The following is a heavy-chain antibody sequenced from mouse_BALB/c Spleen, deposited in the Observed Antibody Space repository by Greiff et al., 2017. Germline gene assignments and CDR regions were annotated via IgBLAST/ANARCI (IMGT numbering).Heavy chain of an antibody. D-gene: IGHD1-1*01. CDR2: INPYYGST. J-gene: IGHJ4*01. CDR1: GYSFTDYI. CDR3: ARAASTVVAEAMDY. V-gene: IGHV1-39*01. Sequence: EVQLQQTGPELVKPGASVKISCKASGYSFTDYIMLWVKQSHGKSLEWIGNINPYYGSTSYNLKFQGKATITADTSSNTAYLQLSSLTSEDTAVYYCARAASTVVAEAMDYWGQGTSVTVSS.